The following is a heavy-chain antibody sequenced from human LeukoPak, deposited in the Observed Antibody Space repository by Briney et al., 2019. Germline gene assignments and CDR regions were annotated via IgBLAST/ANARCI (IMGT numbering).Heavy chain of an antibody. Sequence: PGGSLRLSCAASGFIFNNHWMIWVRQAPGKGLEWVANIKEDGSAKYYVDSVKGRFTVSRDNAEYSLFLQMNSLRAEDTGVYYCARYNMDVWGQGTTVTVSS. V-gene: IGHV3-7*01. CDR2: IKEDGSAK. CDR1: GFIFNNHW. CDR3: ARYNMDV. D-gene: IGHD1-14*01. J-gene: IGHJ6*02.